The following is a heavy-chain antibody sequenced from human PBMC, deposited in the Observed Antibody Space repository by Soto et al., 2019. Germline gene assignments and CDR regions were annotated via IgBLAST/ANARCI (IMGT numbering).Heavy chain of an antibody. CDR2: ISGSGGST. CDR3: XXXXXXXXFDY. V-gene: IGHV3-23*01. J-gene: IGHJ4*02. Sequence: EVQLLESGGGLVQPGGSLRLSCAASGFTFSNYAMNWVXXXXXXGLEWVSVISGSGGSTYYADSVKGRFTISRDNSKXXXXXXXXXXXXXXXXXXXXXXXXXXXXFDYWGQGTLVTVSS. CDR1: GFTFSNYA.